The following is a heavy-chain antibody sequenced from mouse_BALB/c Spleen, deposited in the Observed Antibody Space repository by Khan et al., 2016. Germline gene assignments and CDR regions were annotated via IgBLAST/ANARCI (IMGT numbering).Heavy chain of an antibody. Sequence: QVQLQQSGAELVRPGTSVKVSCKASGYAFTNYLIEWVKQRPGQGLEWIGVINPGSGGTNDNEKFKGKARLTADKSSSTAYMQLSSLTSDDSAVFFCARSDGYDVGYAYWGQGTLVTGSA. D-gene: IGHD2-2*01. V-gene: IGHV1-54*01. CDR1: GYAFTNYL. CDR3: ARSDGYDVGYAY. CDR2: INPGSGGT. J-gene: IGHJ3*01.